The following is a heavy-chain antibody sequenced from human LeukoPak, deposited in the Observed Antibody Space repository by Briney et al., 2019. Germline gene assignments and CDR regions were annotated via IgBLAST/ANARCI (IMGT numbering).Heavy chain of an antibody. V-gene: IGHV4-59*08. Sequence: SETLSLTCTVSGGSISGYYWSWIRQPPGKGLEWIGYIYYSGSTNYNPSLKSRVTISVDTSKNQFSLKLSSVTAADTAVYYCARLRRDGYKGSWFDPWGQGTLVTVSS. J-gene: IGHJ5*02. CDR3: ARLRRDGYKGSWFDP. CDR2: IYYSGST. D-gene: IGHD5-24*01. CDR1: GGSISGYY.